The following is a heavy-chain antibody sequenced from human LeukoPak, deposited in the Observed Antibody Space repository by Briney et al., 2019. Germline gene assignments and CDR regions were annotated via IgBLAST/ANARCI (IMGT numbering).Heavy chain of an antibody. D-gene: IGHD6-13*01. J-gene: IGHJ4*02. V-gene: IGHV4-39*01. Sequence: SETLSLTCTVSGGSISSSSYYWGWIRQPPGKGLEWIGSIYYSGSTYYNPSLKSRVTISVDTSKNQSSLKLSSVTAADTAVYYCARTGSSWYHPGDYWGQGTLVTVSS. CDR1: GGSISSSSYY. CDR3: ARTGSSWYHPGDY. CDR2: IYYSGST.